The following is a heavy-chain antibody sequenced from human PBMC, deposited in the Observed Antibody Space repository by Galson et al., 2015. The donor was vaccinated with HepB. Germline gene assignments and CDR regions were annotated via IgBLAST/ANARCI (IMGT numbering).Heavy chain of an antibody. D-gene: IGHD5-12*01. CDR3: SKDGSTLKWLHDN. CDR1: GFTFGSYA. CDR2: ISGDGAVT. J-gene: IGHJ4*02. V-gene: IGHV3-23*01. Sequence: SLRLSCAASGFTFGSYAMSWVRQSPGKGLEWVSVISGDGAVTYYADSVRGRFIISRDNSKNMLYLQMNGLRVEDTAVYYCSKDGSTLKWLHDNWGQGALVTVSS.